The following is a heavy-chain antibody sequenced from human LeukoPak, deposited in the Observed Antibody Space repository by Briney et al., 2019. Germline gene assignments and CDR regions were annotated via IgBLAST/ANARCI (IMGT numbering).Heavy chain of an antibody. CDR2: IYYSGST. J-gene: IGHJ4*02. V-gene: IGHV4-59*11. CDR1: GGSISSHY. D-gene: IGHD3-3*01. Sequence: SETLSLTCTVSGGSISSHYWSWVRQPPGKGLEWIGYIYYSGSTNYNPSLKSRVTISVDTSKNQFSLKLTSVTAADTAVFYRARGTIFGLHYWGQGTLVTVSS. CDR3: ARGTIFGLHY.